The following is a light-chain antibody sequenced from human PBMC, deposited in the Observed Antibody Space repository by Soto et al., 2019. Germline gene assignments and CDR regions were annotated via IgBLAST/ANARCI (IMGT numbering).Light chain of an antibody. V-gene: IGKV3-15*01. CDR2: SAS. J-gene: IGKJ2*01. CDR1: ASVSRS. Sequence: EVVMTQSPGTLSVFPGERVTLSCRASASVSRSLAWYQQKPGQAPRLLIYSASTRATGIPARFSGSGSGTEFTLTISSLESEDFAVYYCQQYIKRYTVGQGTKLEIK. CDR3: QQYIKRYT.